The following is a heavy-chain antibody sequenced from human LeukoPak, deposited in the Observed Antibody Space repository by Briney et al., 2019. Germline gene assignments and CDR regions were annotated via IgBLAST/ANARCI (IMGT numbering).Heavy chain of an antibody. CDR2: IFPGDSDT. J-gene: IGHJ4*02. CDR3: ARRRDIVSTATGTSGPTDY. V-gene: IGHV5-51*01. Sequence: GEALQISCQGSGYSFTSYWIAWVRPMPGKGREWTGIIFPGDSDTTYSPSFQGQVTISADKSITTAYLQWSSLKASDTAIYYCARRRDIVSTATGTSGPTDYWGQGTLVTVSS. CDR1: GYSFTSYW. D-gene: IGHD5/OR15-5a*01.